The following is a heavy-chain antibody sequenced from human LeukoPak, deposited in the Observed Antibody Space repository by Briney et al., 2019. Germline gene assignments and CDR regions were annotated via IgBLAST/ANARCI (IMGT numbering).Heavy chain of an antibody. CDR1: GGSISCYY. CDR2: IYHSGST. D-gene: IGHD6-19*01. J-gene: IGHJ4*02. CDR3: ARLARHGRVWSILDY. V-gene: IGHV4-59*08. Sequence: PSETLSLTCTVSGGSISCYYWSWIRQPPGEGLEWIGFIYHSGSTNYNPSLKSRVTISVDTSTNQFSLKTKSVTAADTAVYYCARLARHGRVWSILDYWGQGILVTVSS.